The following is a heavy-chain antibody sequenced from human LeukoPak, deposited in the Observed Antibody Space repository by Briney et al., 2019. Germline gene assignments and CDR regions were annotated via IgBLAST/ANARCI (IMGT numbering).Heavy chain of an antibody. CDR1: DASMNNYY. J-gene: IGHJ4*02. D-gene: IGHD1-26*01. CDR3: ARSWAAKWELPGQFDS. CDR2: VFSRGIT. V-gene: IGHV4-4*07. Sequence: SDTLSLTCTVSDASMNNYYWSWIRQSPEKGLEWIGFVFSRGITNYNPSFKSRLTMSVDTSKKQFSLRLSSVTAADTAVYFCARSWAAKWELPGQFDSWGQGRLVSVSS.